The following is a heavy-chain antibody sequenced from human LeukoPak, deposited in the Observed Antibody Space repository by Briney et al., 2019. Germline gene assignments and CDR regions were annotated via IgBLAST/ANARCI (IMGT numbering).Heavy chain of an antibody. CDR2: MNPNSGNT. CDR3: ARGGVLRYFDWLLTSGGYYYCMDV. D-gene: IGHD3-9*01. Sequence: GASVKVSCKASGYTFTSYDINWVRQATGQGLEWMGWMNPNSGNTGYAQKFQGRVTMTRNTSISTAYMELSSLRSEDTAVYYCARGGVLRYFDWLLTSGGYYYCMDVWGKGTTVTVSS. CDR1: GYTFTSYD. V-gene: IGHV1-8*01. J-gene: IGHJ6*03.